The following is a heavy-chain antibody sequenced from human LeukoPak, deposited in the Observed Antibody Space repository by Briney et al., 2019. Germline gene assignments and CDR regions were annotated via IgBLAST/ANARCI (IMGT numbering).Heavy chain of an antibody. CDR1: GYTFTSYD. CDR2: MNPNSGNT. J-gene: IGHJ6*02. V-gene: IGHV1-8*01. D-gene: IGHD2-2*01. Sequence: GASVKVSCKASGYTFTSYDINWVRQATGQGLEWMGWMNPNSGNTGYAQKFQGRVTMTRNTSISTAYMELSSLRSEDTAVYYCARYPQYQLSSNWAFYYYGMDVWGQGTTVTVSS. CDR3: ARYPQYQLSSNWAFYYYGMDV.